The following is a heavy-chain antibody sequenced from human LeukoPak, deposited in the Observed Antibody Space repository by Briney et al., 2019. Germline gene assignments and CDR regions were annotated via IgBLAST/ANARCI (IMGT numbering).Heavy chain of an antibody. CDR3: AKTQRGYYYGSGSYSDLDY. V-gene: IGHV3-23*01. CDR2: ISGSGGST. Sequence: HPGGSLRLSCAASGFTFSSYAMSWVRQAPGKGLEWVSAISGSGGSTYYADSVKGRFTISRDNSKNTLYLQMNSLRAEDTAVYYCAKTQRGYYYGSGSYSDLDYWGQGTLVTVSS. CDR1: GFTFSSYA. D-gene: IGHD3-10*01. J-gene: IGHJ4*02.